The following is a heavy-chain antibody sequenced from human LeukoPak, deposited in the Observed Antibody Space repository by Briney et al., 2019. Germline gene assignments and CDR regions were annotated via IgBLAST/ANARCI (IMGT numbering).Heavy chain of an antibody. CDR2: INSDGSST. J-gene: IGHJ4*02. D-gene: IGHD2/OR15-2a*01. Sequence: GGSLRLSCAASGFTFNRYWMHWVRQVPGKGLVWVSRINSDGSSTTYADSVKGRFTISRDNARNTLYLQMNSLRAEDTAVYYCARGRGTIYMFDYWGQGTLVTVPS. CDR1: GFTFNRYW. CDR3: ARGRGTIYMFDY. V-gene: IGHV3-74*01.